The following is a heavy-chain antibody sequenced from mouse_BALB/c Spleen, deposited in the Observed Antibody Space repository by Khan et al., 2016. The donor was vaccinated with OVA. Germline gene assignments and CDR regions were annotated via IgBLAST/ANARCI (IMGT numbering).Heavy chain of an antibody. J-gene: IGHJ3*01. D-gene: IGHD2-13*01. CDR1: GFNIKDYY. CDR2: IDPENGNT. V-gene: IGHV14-1*02. Sequence: EVQLQQSGAELVRPGALVNLSCKASGFNIKDYYMHWVKQRPEQGLEWIGWIDPENGNTISDQKFQGKASITSDTYSNTAYLQFSSLTSESTAVYFCTSDGDSPWFAYWGQGTLVTVSA. CDR3: TSDGDSPWFAY.